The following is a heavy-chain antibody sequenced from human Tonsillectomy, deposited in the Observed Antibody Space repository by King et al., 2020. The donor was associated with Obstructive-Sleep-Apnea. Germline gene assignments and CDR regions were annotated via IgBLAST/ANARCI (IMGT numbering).Heavy chain of an antibody. V-gene: IGHV4-59*01. J-gene: IGHJ6*02. CDR3: ARVLGYCGGGSCYDYYYYGMDV. CDR1: GGSISSYY. D-gene: IGHD2-15*01. CDR2: IYYSGST. Sequence: QLQESGPGLVKPSETLSLTCTVSGGSISSYYWSWIRQPPGKGLEWIGYIYYSGSTNYNPSLKSRVTISVDTSKNQFSLKLSSVTAADTAVYYCARVLGYCGGGSCYDYYYYGMDVWGQGTTVTVSS.